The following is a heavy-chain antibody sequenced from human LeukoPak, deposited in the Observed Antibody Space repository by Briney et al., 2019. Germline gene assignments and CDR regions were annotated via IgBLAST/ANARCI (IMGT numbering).Heavy chain of an antibody. J-gene: IGHJ4*02. Sequence: SETLSLTCAVYGGSFSGYYWSWIRQPPGKGLEWIGYIYYSGSTNYNPSLKSRVTMSVDTSKNQFSLKLSSVTALDTAVYYCATNGLVVPAAIAHWGQGTLVTVSS. CDR2: IYYSGST. V-gene: IGHV4-34*11. CDR3: ATNGLVVPAAIAH. CDR1: GGSFSGYY. D-gene: IGHD2-2*02.